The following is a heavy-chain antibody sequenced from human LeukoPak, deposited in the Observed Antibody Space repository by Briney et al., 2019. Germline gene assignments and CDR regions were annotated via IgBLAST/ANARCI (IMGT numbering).Heavy chain of an antibody. CDR3: AKWIHSSGYYYEYFQH. J-gene: IGHJ1*01. Sequence: GGSLRLSCAASGFTFSTHAMRWVRQAPGKGPECISGISGDSVYTYYADSVKGRFTISRDNSKNTLYLQMNSLRAEDTAVYYCAKWIHSSGYYYEYFQHWGQGTLVTVSS. CDR1: GFTFSTHA. D-gene: IGHD3-22*01. V-gene: IGHV3-23*01. CDR2: ISGDSVYT.